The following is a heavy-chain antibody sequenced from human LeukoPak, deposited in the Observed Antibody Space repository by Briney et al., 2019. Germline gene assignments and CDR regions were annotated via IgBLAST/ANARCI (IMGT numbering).Heavy chain of an antibody. Sequence: SETLSLTCTVSGGSISSYYWSWIRQPAGKGLEWIGRIYTSGSTNYNPSLKSRVTMSVDTSKNQFSLKLSSVTAADTAVYYCARVPGYYDFWSGYPLLNWGQGTLVTVSS. D-gene: IGHD3-3*01. CDR3: ARVPGYYDFWSGYPLLN. CDR2: IYTSGST. J-gene: IGHJ4*02. CDR1: GGSISSYY. V-gene: IGHV4-4*07.